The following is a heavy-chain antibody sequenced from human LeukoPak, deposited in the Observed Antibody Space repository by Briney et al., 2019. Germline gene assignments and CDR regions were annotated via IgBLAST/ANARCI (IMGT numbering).Heavy chain of an antibody. D-gene: IGHD3-22*01. CDR1: GYTFTSYG. CDR3: ARVWDSSGYLDY. J-gene: IGHJ4*02. CDR2: ISAYNGTT. Sequence: GASVKVSCKPSGYTFTSYGISWVRQAPVQRLGWMGWISAYNGTTNYAQKLQGRVTMTTDTSTSTAYMELRSLRSDDTAVYYCARVWDSSGYLDYWGQGTLVTVSS. V-gene: IGHV1-18*01.